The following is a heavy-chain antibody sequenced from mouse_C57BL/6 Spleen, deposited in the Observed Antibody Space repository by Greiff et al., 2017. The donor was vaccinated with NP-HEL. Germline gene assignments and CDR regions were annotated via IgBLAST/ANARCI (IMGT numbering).Heavy chain of an antibody. V-gene: IGHV14-4*01. CDR3: TTAQAQYYFDY. J-gene: IGHJ2*01. CDR2: IDPENGDT. D-gene: IGHD3-2*02. CDR1: GFNIKDDY. Sequence: EVKLMESGAELVRPGASVKLSCTASGFNIKDDYMHWVKQRPEQGLEWIGWIDPENGDTEYASKFQGKATITADTSSNTAYLQLSSLTSEDTAVYYCTTAQAQYYFDYWGQGTTLTVSS.